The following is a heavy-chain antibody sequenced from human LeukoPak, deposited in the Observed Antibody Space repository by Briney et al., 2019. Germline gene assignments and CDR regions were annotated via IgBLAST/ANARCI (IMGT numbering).Heavy chain of an antibody. Sequence: GGSLKLSCAASGFTFSGSAMHWVRQASGKGLEWVGRIRSKANSYATAYAASVKGRFTISRDDSKNTSYLQMNSLKTEDTAVYYCTSPRMVYYDSSGYPDDYWGQGTLVTVSS. V-gene: IGHV3-73*01. CDR2: IRSKANSYAT. CDR3: TSPRMVYYDSSGYPDDY. D-gene: IGHD3-22*01. J-gene: IGHJ4*02. CDR1: GFTFSGSA.